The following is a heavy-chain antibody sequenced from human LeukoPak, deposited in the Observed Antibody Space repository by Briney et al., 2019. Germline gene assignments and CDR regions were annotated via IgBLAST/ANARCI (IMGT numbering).Heavy chain of an antibody. D-gene: IGHD3-10*01. J-gene: IGHJ4*02. CDR3: ARGHREREYYFDY. CDR1: GGSFSGYY. CDR2: INHSGST. V-gene: IGHV4-34*01. Sequence: PSETLSLTCAVYGGSFSGYYWSWIRQPPGKGLEWIGEINHSGSTNYNPSLKSRVTISVDTSKNQFSLKLSSVTAADTAVYYCARGHREREYYFDYWGQGTLVTVSS.